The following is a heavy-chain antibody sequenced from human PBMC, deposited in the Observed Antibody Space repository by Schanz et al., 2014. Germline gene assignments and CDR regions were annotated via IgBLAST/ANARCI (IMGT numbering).Heavy chain of an antibody. J-gene: IGHJ5*01. V-gene: IGHV3-33*06. CDR3: AKQHIVRGVIYLNWFDS. CDR1: GFTLSSYG. CDR2: IWYDGSNK. Sequence: QVRLVESGGGVVQPGRSLRLSCAASGFTLSSYGMHWVRQAPGKGLEWVAVIWYDGSNKYYADSVKGRFTISRDNSKNTLFLQMNSLRAEDTAVYYCAKQHIVRGVIYLNWFDSWGQGTLVTVSS. D-gene: IGHD3-10*01.